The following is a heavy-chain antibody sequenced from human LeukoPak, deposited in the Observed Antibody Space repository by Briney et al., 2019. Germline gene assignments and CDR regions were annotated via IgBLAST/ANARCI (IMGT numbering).Heavy chain of an antibody. CDR1: GGSISSGDYY. D-gene: IGHD3-10*01. J-gene: IGHJ5*02. Sequence: PSQTLSLTCTVSGGSISSGDYYWSWTRQPPGKGLEWIGYIYYSGSTNYNPSLKSRVTISVDTSKNQFSLKLSSVTAADTAVYYCARRLLWFGEAGWFDPWGQGTLVTVSS. V-gene: IGHV4-61*08. CDR3: ARRLLWFGEAGWFDP. CDR2: IYYSGST.